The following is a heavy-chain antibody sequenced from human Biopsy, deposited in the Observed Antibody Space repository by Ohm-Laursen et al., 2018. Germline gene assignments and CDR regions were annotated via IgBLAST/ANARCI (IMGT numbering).Heavy chain of an antibody. J-gene: IGHJ4*02. Sequence: TLSLTCTLSGASVRSHFLTWIRQPPGKGLQWIGSISNSGTTKSSPSIKSRVNISLHTSMNRLSLKLTSVTAADTAVYYCARLSTLFGVADFTDDWGQGTLVTVSS. CDR1: GASVRSHF. CDR2: ISNSGTT. V-gene: IGHV4-59*08. CDR3: ARLSTLFGVADFTDD. D-gene: IGHD3-3*01.